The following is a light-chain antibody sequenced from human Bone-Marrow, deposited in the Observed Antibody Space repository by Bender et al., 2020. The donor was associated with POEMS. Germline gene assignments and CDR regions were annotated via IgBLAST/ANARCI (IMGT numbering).Light chain of an antibody. J-gene: IGLJ3*02. Sequence: QSLLTQPPSASGTPGQSVTISCSGSSSNIGSNYVFWYQQLPGTAPKLLIYINNQRPSGVPDRFSGSKSGTSASLAISGLQSEDEADYYCAAWEDSLNGWVFGGGTKLTVL. CDR1: SSNIGSNY. CDR3: AAWEDSLNGWV. V-gene: IGLV1-44*01. CDR2: INN.